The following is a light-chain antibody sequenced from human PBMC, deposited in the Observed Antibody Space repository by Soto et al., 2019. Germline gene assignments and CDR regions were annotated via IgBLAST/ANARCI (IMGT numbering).Light chain of an antibody. Sequence: QSVLTQPLSASASPGQRVTISCSGGSSNIGSNTVAWYQHLPGTAPPRLIFTAGQRPSGVPGRFSGSKSGTSASLTISGLQAEDEADYYCSSYTSSSTLFGGGTKLTVL. CDR2: TAG. CDR1: SSNIGSNT. V-gene: IGLV1-44*01. J-gene: IGLJ2*01. CDR3: SSYTSSSTL.